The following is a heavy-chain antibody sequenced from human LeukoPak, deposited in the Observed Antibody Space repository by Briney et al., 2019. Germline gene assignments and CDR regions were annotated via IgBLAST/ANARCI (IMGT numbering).Heavy chain of an antibody. D-gene: IGHD2-2*01. Sequence: GGSLRLSCAASGFTVSSNYMSWVRQAPGKGLEGVSVIYSGGSTYYADSVKGRFTISRDNSKNTLYLQTNSLRAEDTAVYYCARGTQYCSSTSCYFDYWGQGTLVTVSS. CDR2: IYSGGST. V-gene: IGHV3-53*01. CDR1: GFTVSSNY. J-gene: IGHJ4*02. CDR3: ARGTQYCSSTSCYFDY.